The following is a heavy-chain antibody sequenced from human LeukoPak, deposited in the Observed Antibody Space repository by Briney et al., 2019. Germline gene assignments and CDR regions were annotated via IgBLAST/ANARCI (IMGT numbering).Heavy chain of an antibody. J-gene: IGHJ5*02. Sequence: SQTLSLTCAVSGGSISSGGYSWSWIRQPPGKGLEWIGYIYHSGSTHYNPSLKSRVTISVDRSKNQFSLKLSSVTAADTAVYYCARTYCSSTSCYDFGGIGWFDPWGQGTLVTVSS. CDR1: GGSISSGGYS. V-gene: IGHV4-30-2*01. CDR2: IYHSGST. CDR3: ARTYCSSTSCYDFGGIGWFDP. D-gene: IGHD2-2*01.